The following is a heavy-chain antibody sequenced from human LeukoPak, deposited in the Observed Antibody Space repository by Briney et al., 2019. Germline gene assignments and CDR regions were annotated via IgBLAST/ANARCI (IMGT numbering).Heavy chain of an antibody. CDR3: TSPHSSSDY. Sequence: GGSLRLSCAASGFTFSGSAMHWVRQASGKGLEWVGRIRSKASSYATAYAASVKGRFTISRDDSKNTAYLQMNSLKTEDTAVYYCTSPHSSSDYWGQGTLVTVSS. J-gene: IGHJ4*02. CDR2: IRSKASSYAT. V-gene: IGHV3-73*01. D-gene: IGHD6-6*01. CDR1: GFTFSGSA.